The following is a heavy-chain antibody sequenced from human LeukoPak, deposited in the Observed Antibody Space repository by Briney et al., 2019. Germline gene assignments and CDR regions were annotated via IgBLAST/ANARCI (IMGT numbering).Heavy chain of an antibody. CDR1: GGSFSGYY. CDR2: INHSGST. J-gene: IGHJ2*01. D-gene: IGHD1-26*01. Sequence: KPSETLSLTCAVYGGSFSGYYWSWIRQPPGKGLEWIGEINHSGSTNYNPSLKSRVTMSVDASKNTFSLKLTSVTPADTAFYYCAREPGPLYDLWGRGTLVTVSS. CDR3: AREPGPLYDL. V-gene: IGHV4-34*01.